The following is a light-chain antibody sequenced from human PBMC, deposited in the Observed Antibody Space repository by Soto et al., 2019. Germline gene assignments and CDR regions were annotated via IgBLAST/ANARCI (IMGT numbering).Light chain of an antibody. CDR3: EQYNTYSLT. CDR1: QSGSRW. Sequence: DIQMTQSPSTLSASVGDRVTITCRASQSGSRWLAWYQQKPGKAPKLLIYEASNIKSWVPSRFSGSGSGTEFTLTISILQPDDFATYYCEQYNTYSLTFGGGTEVE. CDR2: EAS. J-gene: IGKJ4*01. V-gene: IGKV1-5*03.